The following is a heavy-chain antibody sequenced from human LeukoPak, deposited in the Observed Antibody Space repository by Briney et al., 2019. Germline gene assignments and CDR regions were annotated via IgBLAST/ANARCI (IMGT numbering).Heavy chain of an antibody. CDR3: ARGGVFSSSWFAYFDY. CDR1: GDTFTNYW. V-gene: IGHV5-51*01. Sequence: GESLKISCKASGDTFTNYWIAWVRQMPGKGLEWMGIIYPGDSDTRYCPSVEGQVTISVDKSISTAFLQWSSLKASDTAMYYCARGGVFSSSWFAYFDYWGQGTLVTVSS. D-gene: IGHD6-13*01. CDR2: IYPGDSDT. J-gene: IGHJ4*02.